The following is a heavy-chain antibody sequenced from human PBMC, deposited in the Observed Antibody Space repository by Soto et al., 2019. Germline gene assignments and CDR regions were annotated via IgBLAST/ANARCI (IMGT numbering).Heavy chain of an antibody. CDR2: IIPIFGTA. J-gene: IGHJ6*02. CDR3: ARAFLDTDRGYSYGPYYYGMDV. D-gene: IGHD5-18*01. Sequence: QVQLVQSGAEVKKPGSSVKVSCKASGGTFSSYAISWVRQAPGQGLEWMGGIIPIFGTANYAQKFQGRVTITADESTSTAYMELSSLRSEDTAVYHCARAFLDTDRGYSYGPYYYGMDVWGQGTTVAVSS. CDR1: GGTFSSYA. V-gene: IGHV1-69*01.